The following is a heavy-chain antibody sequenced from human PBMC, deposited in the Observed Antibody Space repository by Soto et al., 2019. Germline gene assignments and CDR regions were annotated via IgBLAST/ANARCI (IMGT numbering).Heavy chain of an antibody. CDR3: AKDWGHPSGSYCH. J-gene: IGHJ4*02. Sequence: RGSLRLSCAASGFTFSSYAMSTVRQAPGKGLEWVSAISGSGGSTYYADSVKGRFTISRDNSKNTLYLQMKSLRAEDTAVYYCAKDWGHPSGSYCHWGPGTLVTVSS. D-gene: IGHD1-26*01. V-gene: IGHV3-23*01. CDR2: ISGSGGST. CDR1: GFTFSSYA.